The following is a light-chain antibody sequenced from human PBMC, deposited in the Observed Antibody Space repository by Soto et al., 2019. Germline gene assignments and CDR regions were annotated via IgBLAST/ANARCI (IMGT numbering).Light chain of an antibody. Sequence: IVTRHSPRTLPLPPGHRATIFCTPLQSVSSSYLAWYQQKPGQAPRLLIYGASSRATGIPDRFSGSGSGTDFTLTISRLEPEDFAVYYCQQYGSSPSWTFGQGTKVDIK. V-gene: IGKV3-20*01. CDR2: GAS. CDR1: QSVSSSY. CDR3: QQYGSSPSWT. J-gene: IGKJ1*01.